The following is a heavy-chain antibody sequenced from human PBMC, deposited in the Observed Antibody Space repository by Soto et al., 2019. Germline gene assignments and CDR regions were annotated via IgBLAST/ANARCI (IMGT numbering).Heavy chain of an antibody. D-gene: IGHD3-10*01. CDR1: GGSISSEIHY. V-gene: IGHV4-39*01. Sequence: SETLSLTCTVSGGSISSEIHYWGWIRQPPGKGLEWIGSFYYSGSTYYNPSLKSRVTISVDTSKNQLSLKLSSVTAADTAVYYCARHIYGSGNLYYYYYGMDVWGQGTTVTSP. CDR3: ARHIYGSGNLYYYYYGMDV. J-gene: IGHJ6*02. CDR2: FYYSGST.